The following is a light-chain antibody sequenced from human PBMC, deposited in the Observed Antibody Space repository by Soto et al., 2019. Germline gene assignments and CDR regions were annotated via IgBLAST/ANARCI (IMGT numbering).Light chain of an antibody. V-gene: IGKV3-11*01. CDR1: QSVYSL. J-gene: IGKJ1*01. Sequence: EIVLTQSPATLSLSPGERATLSCRASQSVYSLLAWYQQKPGQAPRLLIYDAANRATGIPARFSGSGYGTDFTLTISSLEPEDFAVYYCQQYNKRPWTFGQGTKVEIK. CDR3: QQYNKRPWT. CDR2: DAA.